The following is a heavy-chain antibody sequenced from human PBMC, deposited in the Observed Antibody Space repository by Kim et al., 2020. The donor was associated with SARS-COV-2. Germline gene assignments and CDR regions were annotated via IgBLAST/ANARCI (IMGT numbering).Heavy chain of an antibody. CDR1: GFTFSSYG. Sequence: GGSLRLSCAASGFTFSSYGMHWVRQAPGKGLEWVAVISYDGSNKYYADSVKGRFTISRDNSKNTLYLQMNSLRAEDTAVYYCAKDLHCSSTSCWGAFDIWGQGTMVTVSS. J-gene: IGHJ3*02. V-gene: IGHV3-30*18. CDR3: AKDLHCSSTSCWGAFDI. CDR2: ISYDGSNK. D-gene: IGHD2-2*01.